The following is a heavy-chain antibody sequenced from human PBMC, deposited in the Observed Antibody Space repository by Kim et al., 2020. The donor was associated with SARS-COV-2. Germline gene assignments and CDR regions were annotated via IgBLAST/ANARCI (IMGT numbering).Heavy chain of an antibody. CDR1: GFTFGDYA. V-gene: IGHV3-9*01. J-gene: IGHJ4*02. D-gene: IGHD6-13*01. CDR3: AKTLAAAGPPPLDY. CDR2: ISWNSGSI. Sequence: GGSLRLSCAASGFTFGDYAMHWVRQAPGKGLEWVSGISWNSGSIGYADSVKGRFTISRDNAKNSLYLQMNSLRAEDTALYYCAKTLAAAGPPPLDYWGQGTLVTVSS.